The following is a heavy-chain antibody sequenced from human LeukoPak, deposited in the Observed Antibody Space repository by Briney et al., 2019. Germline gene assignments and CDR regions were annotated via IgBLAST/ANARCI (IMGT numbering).Heavy chain of an antibody. Sequence: GGSLRLSCAASGFTFSSYAMSWVRQAPGKGLEWVSSISSSSSYIYYADSVKGRFTISRDNAKNSLYLQMNSLRAEDTAVYYCASLSAVAGTFDYWGQGTLVTVSS. J-gene: IGHJ4*02. V-gene: IGHV3-21*01. CDR2: ISSSSSYI. CDR1: GFTFSSYA. CDR3: ASLSAVAGTFDY. D-gene: IGHD6-19*01.